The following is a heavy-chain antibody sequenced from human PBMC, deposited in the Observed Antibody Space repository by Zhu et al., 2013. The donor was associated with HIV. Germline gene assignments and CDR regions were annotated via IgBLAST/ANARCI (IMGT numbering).Heavy chain of an antibody. V-gene: IGHV1-69*06. CDR3: ATYTAMATDYYYGMDV. Sequence: QVQLVQSGAEVKKPGSSVKVSCKASGGTFSSYAISWVRQAPGQGLEWMGGIIPIFGTANYAQKFQGRVTITADKSTSTAYMELSSLRSEDTAVYYCATYTAMATDYYYGMDVWGQGTTVTVSS. CDR1: GGTFSSYA. CDR2: IIPIFGTA. D-gene: IGHD5-18*01. J-gene: IGHJ6*02.